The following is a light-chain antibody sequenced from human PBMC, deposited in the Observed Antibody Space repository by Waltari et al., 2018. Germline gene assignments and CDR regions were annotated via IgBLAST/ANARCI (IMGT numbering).Light chain of an antibody. J-gene: IGKJ2*03. CDR2: YAS. V-gene: IGKV1-16*01. CDR1: QGISTY. Sequence: DIQMTQSPSSLSASVGDTVTITCRASQGISTYLARYQQKPGKAPKPLIYYASNLESGVPSRFSGSGSGTEFTLTISSLQPEDFATYYCQQHNSYPPSFGQGTKVEIK. CDR3: QQHNSYPPS.